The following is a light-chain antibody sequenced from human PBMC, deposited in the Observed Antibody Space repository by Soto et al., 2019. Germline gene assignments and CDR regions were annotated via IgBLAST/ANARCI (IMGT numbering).Light chain of an antibody. Sequence: QSALTQPASVSGSPGQWITIPCSGTSSDVGSYNVVSWYQQHPGKAPKLVIYDVSNRPSGVSPRFSGAKSGNTASLTIAGLQAEDEADYYCSSYTRRSTYVFGTGTKLTVL. CDR3: SSYTRRSTYV. CDR1: SSDVGSYNV. CDR2: DVS. J-gene: IGLJ1*01. V-gene: IGLV2-14*03.